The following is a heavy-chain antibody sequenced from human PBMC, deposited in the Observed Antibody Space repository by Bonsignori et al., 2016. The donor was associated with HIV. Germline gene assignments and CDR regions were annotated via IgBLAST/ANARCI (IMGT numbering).Heavy chain of an antibody. D-gene: IGHD2-15*01. CDR3: ARGFCGGGTCYYHFDY. Sequence: SETLSLTCAVYGGSFSTYYWNWIRQPPGKGLEWIGEINHSGSTNYNPSLKGRVTISVDTSKNQFSLKLSSVTAADTAVYYCARGFCGGGTCYYHFDYWGQGTLVTVSS. CDR2: INHSGST. V-gene: IGHV4-34*01. J-gene: IGHJ4*02. CDR1: GGSFSTYY.